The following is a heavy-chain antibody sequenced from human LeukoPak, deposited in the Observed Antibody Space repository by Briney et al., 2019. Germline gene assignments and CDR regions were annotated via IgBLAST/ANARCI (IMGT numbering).Heavy chain of an antibody. CDR2: IYYSGST. D-gene: IGHD6-19*01. V-gene: IGHV4-59*01. J-gene: IGHJ6*02. CDR3: ARSGIAVADGMDV. Sequence: SETLSLTCTVSGGSISSYYWSWIRQPPGKGLEWIGYIYYSGSTNYNPSLKSRVTISVDTSKNQFSLKLSSVTAADTAVYYCARSGIAVADGMDVWGQGTTVTVSS. CDR1: GGSISSYY.